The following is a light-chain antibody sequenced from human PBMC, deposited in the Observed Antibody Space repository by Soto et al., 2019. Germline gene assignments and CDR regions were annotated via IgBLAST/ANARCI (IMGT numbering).Light chain of an antibody. V-gene: IGKV3-11*01. Sequence: EIVLTQSPATLSVSPGERATLSCRASQSVSSYLAWYQQRPGQAPRLLIHDASKRATGIPARFSGSGSGTDFTLTISSLEPEDFAVYYCQHHSNWPLSFGGGTKVDIK. CDR3: QHHSNWPLS. CDR2: DAS. CDR1: QSVSSY. J-gene: IGKJ4*01.